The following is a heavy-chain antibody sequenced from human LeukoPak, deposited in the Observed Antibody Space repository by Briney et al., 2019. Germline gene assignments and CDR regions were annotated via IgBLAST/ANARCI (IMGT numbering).Heavy chain of an antibody. D-gene: IGHD3-22*01. J-gene: IGHJ4*02. CDR1: GGSISRYY. V-gene: IGHV4-59*01. CDR2: IYCSGGT. Sequence: SETLSLTCTVSGGSISRYYWSWIRQPPGKGLEWIGYIYCSGGTNYNPSLKSRVTISIDTSKNQFSLKLSSVTAADMAIYYCARDNGSGYYYDYWGQGTLVTVSS. CDR3: ARDNGSGYYYDY.